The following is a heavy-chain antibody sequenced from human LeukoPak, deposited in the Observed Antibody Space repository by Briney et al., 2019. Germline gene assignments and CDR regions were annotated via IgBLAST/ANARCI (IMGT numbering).Heavy chain of an antibody. CDR1: GCTFSNYA. V-gene: IGHV3-30-3*01. CDR2: ISDDGSNK. CDR3: ATRTSGAFDF. J-gene: IGHJ3*01. Sequence: PGRSLRLSCAASGCTFSNYAVHWVRQAPGKGLEWVALISDDGSNKYYTNSVKGRFTISRDNSKNTLYLQMNGLRAEDTAVYYCATRTSGAFDFWGQGTMVIVS.